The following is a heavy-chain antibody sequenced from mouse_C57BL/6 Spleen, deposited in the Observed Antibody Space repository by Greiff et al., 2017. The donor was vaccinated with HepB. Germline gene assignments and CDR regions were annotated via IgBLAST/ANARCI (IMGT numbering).Heavy chain of an antibody. CDR1: GYTFTDHT. CDR3: ARAGGDDGYAMGY. CDR2: IYPRDGST. J-gene: IGHJ4*01. D-gene: IGHD2-2*01. V-gene: IGHV1-78*01. Sequence: VQLKESDAELVKPGASVKISCKVSGYTFTDHTIHWMKQRPEQGLEWIGYIYPRDGSTKYNEKFKGKATLTADKSSSTPYMQLNSLTSEDSAVSICARAGGDDGYAMGYWGQGTSVTASS.